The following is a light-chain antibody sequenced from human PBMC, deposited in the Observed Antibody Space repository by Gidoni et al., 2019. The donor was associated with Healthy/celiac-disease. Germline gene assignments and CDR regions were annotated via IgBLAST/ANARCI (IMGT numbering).Light chain of an antibody. J-gene: IGKJ3*01. CDR3: QQSNSTPFT. V-gene: IGKV1-39*01. Sequence: DITMTQSPSYLSASVGDRVTITCRASQSITSYVNWYQQKPGKAPKLLIYAASSLQSGVPSRFSGSGSGTEFTLTISSLHPEDFATYYCQQSNSTPFTFGPGTKVDI. CDR1: QSITSY. CDR2: AAS.